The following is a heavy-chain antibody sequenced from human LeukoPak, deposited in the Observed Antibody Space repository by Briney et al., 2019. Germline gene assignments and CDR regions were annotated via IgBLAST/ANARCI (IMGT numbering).Heavy chain of an antibody. Sequence: ASVKVSCKASGGTFSSYAIIWVRQAPGQGLEWMGGIIPILGTANYAQKFQGRVTITTDESTSTAYMELSSLRSEDTAVYYCARGVVPAAIDWFDPWGQGTLVTVSS. J-gene: IGHJ5*02. V-gene: IGHV1-69*05. CDR1: GGTFSSYA. CDR2: IIPILGTA. D-gene: IGHD2-2*02. CDR3: ARGVVPAAIDWFDP.